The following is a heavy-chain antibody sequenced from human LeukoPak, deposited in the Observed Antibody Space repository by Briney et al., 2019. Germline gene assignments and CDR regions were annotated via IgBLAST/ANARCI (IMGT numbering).Heavy chain of an antibody. CDR3: ARDPTWGSRRRENY. V-gene: IGHV1-2*06. CDR2: INPNSGGT. Sequence: ASVKVSCKASGYTFTGYYMHWVRQAPGQGLEWMGRINPNSGGTNYAQKFQGRVTMTRDTSISTAYMELSRLRSDDTAVYYCARDPTWGSRRRENYWGQGTLVTASS. D-gene: IGHD3-16*01. CDR1: GYTFTGYY. J-gene: IGHJ4*02.